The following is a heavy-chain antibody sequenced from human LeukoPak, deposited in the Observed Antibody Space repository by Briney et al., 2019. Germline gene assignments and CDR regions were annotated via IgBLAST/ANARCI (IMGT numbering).Heavy chain of an antibody. J-gene: IGHJ4*02. V-gene: IGHV1-2*02. CDR3: AREAVAGGLDY. CDR2: INPNSGGT. D-gene: IGHD6-19*01. Sequence: ASVKVSCKASGYTFTGYYMHWVRQAPGQGLEWMGWINPNSGGTNYAQKFQGRVTITRNTSISTAYMELSSLRSEDTAVYYCAREAVAGGLDYWGQGTLVTVSS. CDR1: GYTFTGYY.